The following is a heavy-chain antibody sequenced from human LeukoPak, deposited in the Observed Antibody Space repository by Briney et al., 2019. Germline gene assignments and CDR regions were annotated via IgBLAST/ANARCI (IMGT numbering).Heavy chain of an antibody. CDR1: GGSISDSH. CDR2: IHTSGGS. CDR3: ARGRSAVVTPDYYYYYCMDV. J-gene: IGHJ6*03. Sequence: SETLSLTYTVSGGSISDSHWSWIRQPPGKGLEWIGNIHTSGGSNYSPSLKSRVTISLDMSRNQFSLRLSSVTAADTAVYYCARGRSAVVTPDYYYYYCMDVWGKGTTVTVSS. D-gene: IGHD4-23*01. V-gene: IGHV4-4*09.